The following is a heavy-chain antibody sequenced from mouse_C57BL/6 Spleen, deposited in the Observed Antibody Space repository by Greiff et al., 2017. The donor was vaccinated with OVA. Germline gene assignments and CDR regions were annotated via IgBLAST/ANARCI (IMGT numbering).Heavy chain of an antibody. CDR2: INPNNGGT. D-gene: IGHD2-4*01. CDR1: GYTFTDYY. V-gene: IGHV1-26*01. CDR3: ARGDYDRDYYAMDY. J-gene: IGHJ4*01. Sequence: VQLQQSGPELVKPGASVKISCKASGYTFTDYYMNWVKQSHGKSLEWIGDINPNNGGTSYNQKFKGKATLTVDKSSSTAYMELRSLTSEDSAVYYCARGDYDRDYYAMDYWGQGTSVTVSS.